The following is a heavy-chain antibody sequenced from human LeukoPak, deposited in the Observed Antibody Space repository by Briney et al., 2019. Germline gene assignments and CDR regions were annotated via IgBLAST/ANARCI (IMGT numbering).Heavy chain of an antibody. J-gene: IGHJ6*02. CDR2: ISSSSSYI. CDR3: ARDRDSGWPTENYYGMDV. D-gene: IGHD6-19*01. Sequence: GGSLRLSCAASGFTFSSYSMNWVRQAPGKGLEWVSSISSSSSYIYYADSVKGRFTISRDNAKNSLYLQMNSLRAEDTAVYYCARDRDSGWPTENYYGMDVWGQGTTVTVSS. CDR1: GFTFSSYS. V-gene: IGHV3-21*01.